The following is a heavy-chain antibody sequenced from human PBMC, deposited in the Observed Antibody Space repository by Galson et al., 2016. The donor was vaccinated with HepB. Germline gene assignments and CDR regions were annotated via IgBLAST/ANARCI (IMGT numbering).Heavy chain of an antibody. CDR3: ARDYEGGTYYSYYMDV. D-gene: IGHD3-3*01. CDR2: ISYDGNNE. Sequence: SLRLSCAASGFTFSSYSMHWVRQAPGKGLEWVALISYDGNNENYADSVKGRFTLSRDNSKKTLCLQMNSLRLEDTAVYYCARDYEGGTYYSYYMDVWGKGPTVTVSS. J-gene: IGHJ6*03. V-gene: IGHV3-30*03. CDR1: GFTFSSYS.